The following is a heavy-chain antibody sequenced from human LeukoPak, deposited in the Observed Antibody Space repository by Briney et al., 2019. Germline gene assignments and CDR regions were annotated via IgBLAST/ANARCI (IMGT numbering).Heavy chain of an antibody. CDR2: IKQDGSEK. Sequence: GGSLRLSCAASGFTFSDSYMTWVRQAPGKGLEWVANIKQDGSEKYYVDSVKGRFTISRDNAKNSLYLQMNSLRAEDTAVYYCARDVDIMVRGVIRVHYMDVWGKGTTVTISS. CDR1: GFTFSDSY. V-gene: IGHV3-7*01. J-gene: IGHJ6*03. D-gene: IGHD3-10*01. CDR3: ARDVDIMVRGVIRVHYMDV.